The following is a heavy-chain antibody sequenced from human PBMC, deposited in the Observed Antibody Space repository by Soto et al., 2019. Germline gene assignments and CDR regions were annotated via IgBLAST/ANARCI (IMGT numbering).Heavy chain of an antibody. J-gene: IGHJ3*02. Sequence: PGGSLRLSCAASGFTLSDYYMTWIRQAPGKGLERISYISTNSRYIKYSDSVKGRFTISRDNSKTTLYLQMNSLRAEDTAVYYCAKYYYGSGSIRAFDIWGQGTMVTVS. V-gene: IGHV3-11*03. CDR2: ISTNSRYI. CDR1: GFTLSDYY. CDR3: AKYYYGSGSIRAFDI. D-gene: IGHD3-10*01.